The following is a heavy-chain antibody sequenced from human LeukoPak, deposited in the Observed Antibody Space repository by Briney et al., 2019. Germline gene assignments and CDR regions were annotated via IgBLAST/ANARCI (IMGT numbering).Heavy chain of an antibody. D-gene: IGHD3-22*01. V-gene: IGHV1-69*02. CDR2: IIPILGIA. J-gene: IGHJ4*02. CDR1: GGTFSSYT. Sequence: ASVKVSCKASGGTFSSYTISWVRQAPGQGLEWMGRIIPILGIANYAQKFQGRVTITADKSTSTAYMELSSLRSEDTAVYYCAASTYYYDSSGYYYVDYWGQGTLVAVSS. CDR3: AASTYYYDSSGYYYVDY.